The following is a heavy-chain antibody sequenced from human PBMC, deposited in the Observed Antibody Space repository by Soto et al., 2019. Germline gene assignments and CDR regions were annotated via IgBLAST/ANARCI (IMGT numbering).Heavy chain of an antibody. Sequence: ASVKVSCKASGYTFTGYYMHWVRQAPGQGLEWMGWINHNSSGTNYAQKFQGWVTMTRDTSISTAYMELSRLRSDDTAVYYCARDSGRIAVAGTRGLDYWGQGTLVTVSS. CDR1: GYTFTGYY. J-gene: IGHJ4*02. D-gene: IGHD6-19*01. V-gene: IGHV1-2*04. CDR2: INHNSSGT. CDR3: ARDSGRIAVAGTRGLDY.